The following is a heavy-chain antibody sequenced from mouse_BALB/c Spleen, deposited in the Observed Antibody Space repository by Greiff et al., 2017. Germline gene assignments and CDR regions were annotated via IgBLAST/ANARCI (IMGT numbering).Heavy chain of an antibody. Sequence: EVQRVESGGGLVKPGGSLKLSCAASGFTFSSYAMSWVRQTPEKRLEWVATISSGGSYTYYPDSVKGRFTISRDNAKNTLYLQMSSLRSEDTAMYYCARHGAYGSGQFDYWGQGTTLTVSS. CDR3: ARHGAYGSGQFDY. V-gene: IGHV5-9-3*01. CDR1: GFTFSSYA. D-gene: IGHD1-1*01. CDR2: ISSGGSYT. J-gene: IGHJ2*01.